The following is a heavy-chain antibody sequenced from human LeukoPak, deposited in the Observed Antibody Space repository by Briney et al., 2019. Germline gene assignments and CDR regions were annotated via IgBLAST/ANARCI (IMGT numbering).Heavy chain of an antibody. CDR1: GGSISSGGYY. CDR2: IYYSGST. J-gene: IGHJ5*02. D-gene: IGHD3-9*01. CDR3: ARGVLRYFDWLGTGGWFDP. V-gene: IGHV4-31*03. Sequence: SETLSLTCTVSGGSISSGGYYWSWIRQHPGKGLEWIGYIYYSGSTYYNPSLKSRVTISVDTSKNQFSLKLSSVTAADTAVYYCARGVLRYFDWLGTGGWFDPWGQGTLVTVSS.